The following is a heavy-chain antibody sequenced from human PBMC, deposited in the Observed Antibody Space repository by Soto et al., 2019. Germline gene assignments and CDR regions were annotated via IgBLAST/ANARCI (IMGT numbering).Heavy chain of an antibody. CDR2: TKEDGSEK. CDR1: RFTFLGSW. J-gene: IGHJ3*02. CDR3: ARGARI. D-gene: IGHD1-26*01. V-gene: IGHV3-7*02. Sequence: EVQLVESGGDLVRPGGSLRLSCADSRFTFLGSWMYWFRQAPGKGLEWGANTKEDGSEKNYVDSVRGRFTISRDNAKNSLYLQMNSLRAEDTAVYYCARGARIWGQGTMVTVSP.